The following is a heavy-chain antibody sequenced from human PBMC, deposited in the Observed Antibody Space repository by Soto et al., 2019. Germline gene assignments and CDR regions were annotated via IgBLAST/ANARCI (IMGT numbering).Heavy chain of an antibody. CDR2: IYYSGST. D-gene: IGHD3-22*01. J-gene: IGHJ4*02. CDR3: ARVSGYYDSSGYYLGHFDY. CDR1: GGTLSSGDYY. V-gene: IGHV4-30-4*01. Sequence: PSETLSLTCTVAGGTLSSGDYYWSWLRQPPGKGLEWIGYIYYSGSTYYNPSLKSRVTISVDTSKNQFSLKLSSVTAADTAVYYCARVSGYYDSSGYYLGHFDYWGQGTLVTVSS.